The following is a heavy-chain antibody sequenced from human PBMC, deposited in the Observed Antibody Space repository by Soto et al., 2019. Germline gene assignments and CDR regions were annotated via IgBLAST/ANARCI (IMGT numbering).Heavy chain of an antibody. CDR1: GGSISSGDYY. J-gene: IGHJ6*02. CDR3: ARSSSSSYYGMDV. D-gene: IGHD6-13*01. Sequence: SGTLSLTCTVSGGSISSGDYYWSWIRQPPGKGLEWIGYIYYSGSTYYNPSLKSRVTISVDTSKNQFSLKLSSVTAADTAVYYSARSSSSSYYGMDVWGQGTTDTVSS. CDR2: IYYSGST. V-gene: IGHV4-30-4*01.